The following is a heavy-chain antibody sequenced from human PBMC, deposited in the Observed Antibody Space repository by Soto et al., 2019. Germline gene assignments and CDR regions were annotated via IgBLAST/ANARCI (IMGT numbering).Heavy chain of an antibody. V-gene: IGHV4-59*01. J-gene: IGHJ4*02. Sequence: SETLSLTCTVSGGSISSYYWSWIRQPPGKGLEWIGYMYNTGSTVYNPSLKSRVTISVDTSKNQFSLKLTSVTAADTAVYYCAAPPRYWGQGTLVTVSS. CDR1: GGSISSYY. D-gene: IGHD6-6*01. CDR2: MYNTGST. CDR3: AAPPRY.